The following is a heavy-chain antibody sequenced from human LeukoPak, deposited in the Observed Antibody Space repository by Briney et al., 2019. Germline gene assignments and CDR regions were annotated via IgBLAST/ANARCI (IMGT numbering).Heavy chain of an antibody. CDR1: GFTFDDYA. J-gene: IGHJ4*02. Sequence: GGSLRLSCAASGFTFDDYAMHWVRQAPGKGLEWVSGISWNSGSIGYADSVKGRFTISRDNAKNSLYLRMNSLRAEDTALYYCAKDIATVKLYYFDYWGQGTLVTVSS. D-gene: IGHD4-11*01. CDR3: AKDIATVKLYYFDY. CDR2: ISWNSGSI. V-gene: IGHV3-9*01.